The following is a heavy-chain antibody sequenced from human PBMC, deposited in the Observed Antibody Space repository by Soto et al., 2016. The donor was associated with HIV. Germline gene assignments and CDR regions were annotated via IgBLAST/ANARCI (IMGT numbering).Heavy chain of an antibody. Sequence: QVHLQESGPGLVKPSETLSLACAVSGSSIGSAFHWGWIRQPPGKGLEWVGSIFHTGSTDYKPFLESRVKISLDTSKNEFSLTLTSVTAADTAIYYCARGLGTIKWQHFDYWGQG. CDR3: ARGLGTIKWQHFDY. CDR2: IFHTGST. D-gene: IGHD7-27*01. V-gene: IGHV4-38-2*01. J-gene: IGHJ4*02. CDR1: GSSIGSAFH.